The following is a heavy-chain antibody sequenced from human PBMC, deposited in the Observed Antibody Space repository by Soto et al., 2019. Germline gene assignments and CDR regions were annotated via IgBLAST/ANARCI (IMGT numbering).Heavy chain of an antibody. CDR1: GFTFGDYA. D-gene: IGHD6-6*01. CDR3: TRVLSIEARPYYYGMAV. J-gene: IGHJ6*02. V-gene: IGHV3-49*03. CDR2: IRSKAYGGTT. Sequence: GGSLRLSCTASGFTFGDYAMSWFRQAPGKGLEWVGFIRSKAYGGTTEYAASVKGRFTISRDDSKSIAYLQMNSLKTEDTAVYYCTRVLSIEARPYYYGMAVWGQGTTVTVSS.